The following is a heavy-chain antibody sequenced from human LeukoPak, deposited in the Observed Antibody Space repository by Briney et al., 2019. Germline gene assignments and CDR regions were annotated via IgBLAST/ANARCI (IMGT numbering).Heavy chain of an antibody. J-gene: IGHJ5*02. D-gene: IGHD1-26*01. Sequence: GGSLRLSCAASGFTLSNAWMNWVRQAPGKGLEWVAVISYDGSNKYYADSVKGRFTISRDNSKNTLYLQMNSLRAEDTAVYYCSRSLLRTNEGNWFDPWGQGTLVTVSS. CDR2: ISYDGSNK. CDR1: GFTLSNAW. V-gene: IGHV3-30*03. CDR3: SRSLLRTNEGNWFDP.